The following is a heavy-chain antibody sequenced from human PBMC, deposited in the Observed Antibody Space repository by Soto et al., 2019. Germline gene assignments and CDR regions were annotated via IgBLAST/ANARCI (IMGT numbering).Heavy chain of an antibody. CDR1: GFSLSNARMG. CDR3: ARGYYYDSSVGNWFDP. CDR2: IFSNDEK. J-gene: IGHJ5*02. V-gene: IGHV2-26*01. Sequence: QVTLKESGPVLVKPTETLTLTCTVSGFSLSNARMGVSWIRQPPGKALEWLAHIFSNDEKSYSTSLKSRLTISKDTSKSQVVLTMTNTDPVDTATYYCARGYYYDSSVGNWFDPWGQGTLVTVSS. D-gene: IGHD3-22*01.